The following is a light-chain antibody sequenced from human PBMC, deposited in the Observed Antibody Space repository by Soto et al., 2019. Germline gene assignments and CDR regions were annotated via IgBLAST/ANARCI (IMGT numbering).Light chain of an antibody. CDR2: KAS. CDR3: QHYNSYSEA. Sequence: PSTLSGSVGNRVTVTCRASQTISSWLAWYQQKPGKAPKLLIYKASTLKSGVPSRFSGSGSGTEFTLTISSLQPDDFATYYCQHYNSYSEAFGQGTKVDIK. CDR1: QTISSW. V-gene: IGKV1-5*03. J-gene: IGKJ1*01.